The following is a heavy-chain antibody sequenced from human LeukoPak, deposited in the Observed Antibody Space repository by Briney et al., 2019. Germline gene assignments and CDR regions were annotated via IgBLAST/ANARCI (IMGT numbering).Heavy chain of an antibody. CDR1: CGSFSGYY. J-gene: IGHJ4*02. CDR2: INHSGST. V-gene: IGHV4-34*01. Sequence: SETLSLTCAVYCGSFSGYYWCWIRQPPGKGLEWIGEINHSGSTNYNPSLKSRVTISVDTSKNQFSLKLSSVTAADTAVYYCATSSEYYFDYWGQGTLVTVSS. CDR3: ATSSEYYFDY. D-gene: IGHD3-3*02.